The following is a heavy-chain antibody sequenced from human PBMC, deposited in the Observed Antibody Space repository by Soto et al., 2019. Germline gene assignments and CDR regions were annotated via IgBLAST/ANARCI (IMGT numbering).Heavy chain of an antibody. Sequence: GGSLRLSCAASGFTFSSYSMNWVRQAPGKGLEWVSSISSSSSYIYYADSVKGRFTISRDNAKNSLYLQMNSLRAEDTAVYYCAREMATITTTDFCGQGILVTVSS. CDR3: AREMATITTTDF. D-gene: IGHD5-12*01. CDR2: ISSSSSYI. CDR1: GFTFSSYS. V-gene: IGHV3-21*01. J-gene: IGHJ4*02.